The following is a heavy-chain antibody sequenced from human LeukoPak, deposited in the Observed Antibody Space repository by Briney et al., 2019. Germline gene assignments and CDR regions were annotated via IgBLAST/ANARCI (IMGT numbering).Heavy chain of an antibody. CDR3: ARVDSSTSPYYYYYGMDV. D-gene: IGHD2-2*01. CDR2: IKQDGSEK. V-gene: IGHV3-7*01. CDR1: GFTFSSYW. J-gene: IGHJ6*02. Sequence: PGGSLRLSCAASGFTFSSYWMSWVRQAPGKGLEWLANIKQDGSEKYYVDSVKGRFTISRDNAKNSLYLQMNSLRAEDTAVYYCARVDSSTSPYYYYYGMDVWGQGTTVTVSS.